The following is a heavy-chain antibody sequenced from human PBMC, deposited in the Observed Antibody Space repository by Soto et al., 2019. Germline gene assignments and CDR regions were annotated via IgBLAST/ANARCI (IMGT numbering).Heavy chain of an antibody. J-gene: IGHJ5*02. Sequence: QVQLVQSGAEVKKPGSSVKVSCTASGGTFDTYAISWVRQAPGQGLEWMGGIIPSFGSTNYAQKFRDRVTFNADKSTTTAYMELSGLRSDDTAIYFCASSSRYHSSAGAFTVWGFDPWGQGTQVTVSS. CDR3: ASSSRYHSSAGAFTVWGFDP. V-gene: IGHV1-69*14. CDR2: IIPSFGST. D-gene: IGHD4-17*01. CDR1: GGTFDTYA.